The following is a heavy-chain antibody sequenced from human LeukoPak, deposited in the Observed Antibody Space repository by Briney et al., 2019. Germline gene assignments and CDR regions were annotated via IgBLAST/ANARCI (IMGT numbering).Heavy chain of an antibody. J-gene: IGHJ6*03. V-gene: IGHV4-61*02. CDR1: GGSISSGNFY. CDR3: ARGYSSSSSSLYYYYMDV. CDR2: IYTSGST. D-gene: IGHD6-6*01. Sequence: PSETLSLTCTVSGGSISSGNFYWSWIRQPAGEGLEWIGRIYTSGSTNYNPSLKSRVTISLDTSKNQFSLNLSSVTAADTAVYYCARGYSSSSSSLYYYYMDVWGRGATVTVSS.